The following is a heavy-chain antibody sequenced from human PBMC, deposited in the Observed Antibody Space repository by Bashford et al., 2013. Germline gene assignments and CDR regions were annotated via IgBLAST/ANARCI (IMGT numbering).Heavy chain of an antibody. CDR3: AKHQGSYYYYAMDV. D-gene: IGHD3-10*01. J-gene: IGHJ6*02. Sequence: SETLSLTCTVSGGSISSDRYYWGWIRQPPGRGLEWIGSVFYIGDTYYNPSLKSRVTISVDMSKNQFSLKLNSVTAADTAVYYCAKHQGSYYYYAMDVWGQGTTVTVSS. CDR2: VFYIGDT. CDR1: GGSISSDRYY. V-gene: IGHV4-39*01.